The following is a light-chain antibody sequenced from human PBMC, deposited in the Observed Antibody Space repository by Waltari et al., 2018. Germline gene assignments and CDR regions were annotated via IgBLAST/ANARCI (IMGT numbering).Light chain of an antibody. V-gene: IGKV3-20*01. J-gene: IGKJ3*01. CDR2: GGT. CDR3: QFYVFSPPVT. Sequence: EIVLTQSPGTLSLSPGERATLPCRASQSVGSTYLAWYQQKSGQAPRLLIYGGTSRATGIPDRFSGSGSGTDFTLTISRLEPEDFAVYYCQFYVFSPPVTFGPGTKVEIK. CDR1: QSVGSTY.